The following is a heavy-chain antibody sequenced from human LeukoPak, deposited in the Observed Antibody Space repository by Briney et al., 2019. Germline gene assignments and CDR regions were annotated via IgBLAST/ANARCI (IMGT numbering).Heavy chain of an antibody. V-gene: IGHV3-30*18. D-gene: IGHD1-7*01. Sequence: GGSLRLSCAASGFSFSNFGMHWVRQAPGKGLEWVTVISYDGSNEKYADSVKGRFTISRDNSKSTLYLQMNSRRVEDTAMYYCAKDRWNYWDGPDYWGQGTLVSVSS. J-gene: IGHJ4*02. CDR2: ISYDGSNE. CDR3: AKDRWNYWDGPDY. CDR1: GFSFSNFG.